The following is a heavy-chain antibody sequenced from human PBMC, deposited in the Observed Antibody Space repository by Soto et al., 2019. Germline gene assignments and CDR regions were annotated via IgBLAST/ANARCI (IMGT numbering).Heavy chain of an antibody. CDR3: TRHFYYSMDV. CDR2: VHHSVGN. V-gene: IGHV4-4*02. CDR1: GASVANDNW. J-gene: IGHJ6*02. Sequence: QVQLQESDPGLVKPSETLSLTCTVSGASVANDNWWSWVRQSPGKGLEWIGEVHHSVGNNNSPSLTSRVTISVDKSTNQFSLKLHSVTAADSAVYFCTRHFYYSMDVWGQGNTVTIS.